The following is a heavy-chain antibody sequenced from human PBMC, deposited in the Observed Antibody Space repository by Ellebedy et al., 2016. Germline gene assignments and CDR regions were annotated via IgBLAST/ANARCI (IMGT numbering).Heavy chain of an antibody. CDR3: ARDGRGNYHYDL. V-gene: IGHV3-23*01. J-gene: IGHJ5*02. D-gene: IGHD1-26*01. Sequence: GESLKISCAASGFTFSSYDMSWVRQAPGKGLEWVSGISGSADKTYYLDSVKGRFTISRDNAKNSLYLQLNSLRVEDTATYYCARDGRGNYHYDLWGQGTLVTVSS. CDR2: ISGSADKT. CDR1: GFTFSSYD.